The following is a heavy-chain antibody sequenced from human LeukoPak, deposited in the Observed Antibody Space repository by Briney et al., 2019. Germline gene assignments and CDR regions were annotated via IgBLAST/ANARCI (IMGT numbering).Heavy chain of an antibody. D-gene: IGHD5-12*01. Sequence: ASVKVSCKASGYTFTRYDINWVRQATGPRLEWMGWRNPNRTNTGYAQKFQGRASMTRNTSISTAYMELSSLRSEDTAVYYCARADYSGYDGFDYWGEGTLVTVSS. J-gene: IGHJ4*02. CDR3: ARADYSGYDGFDY. CDR1: GYTFTRYD. V-gene: IGHV1-8*01. CDR2: RNPNRTNT.